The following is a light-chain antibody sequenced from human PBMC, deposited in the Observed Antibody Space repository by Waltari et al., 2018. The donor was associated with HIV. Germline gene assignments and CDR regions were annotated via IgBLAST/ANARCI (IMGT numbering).Light chain of an antibody. V-gene: IGKV2-28*01. CDR3: MQALQTPWT. CDR1: QSLLHSNGYNY. CDR2: LGS. Sequence: DIVMTQSPLSLPVTPGEPASISCRSSQSLLHSNGYNYFDWYLQKPGQSPQLLIYLGSNRASGVPDRFRGSGSGTDFTLKISRVEAEYVGIYYCMQALQTPWTFGQGTKVEIK. J-gene: IGKJ1*01.